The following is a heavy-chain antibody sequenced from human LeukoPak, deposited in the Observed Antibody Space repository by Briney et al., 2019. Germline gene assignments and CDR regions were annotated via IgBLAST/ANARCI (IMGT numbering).Heavy chain of an antibody. Sequence: ASVKVSCKASGYTFTGYYMHWVRQAPGQGLEWMGWINPNSGGTNYAQKFQGRVTMTRDTSISTAYMELSRLRSDDTAVYYYARSQGYMVVVAATIDYGMDVWGQGTTVTVSS. J-gene: IGHJ6*02. CDR1: GYTFTGYY. CDR3: ARSQGYMVVVAATIDYGMDV. CDR2: INPNSGGT. V-gene: IGHV1-2*02. D-gene: IGHD2-15*01.